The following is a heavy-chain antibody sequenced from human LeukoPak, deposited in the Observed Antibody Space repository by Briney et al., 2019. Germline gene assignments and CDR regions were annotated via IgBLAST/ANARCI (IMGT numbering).Heavy chain of an antibody. CDR3: AKEACGGRCVSDYFDY. CDR1: GFTFSSYG. Sequence: PGGSLTLSCAASGFTFSSYGIHWVRQSPGKGLEWVAVISYDGNTKYYVDSVKGRFTISRDNSKNTLYLQMNSLRAEDTAVYYCAKEACGGRCVSDYFDYWGQGTLVTVSS. D-gene: IGHD2-15*01. J-gene: IGHJ4*02. CDR2: ISYDGNTK. V-gene: IGHV3-30*18.